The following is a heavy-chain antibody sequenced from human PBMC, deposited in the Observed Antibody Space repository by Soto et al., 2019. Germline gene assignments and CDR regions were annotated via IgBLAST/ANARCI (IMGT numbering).Heavy chain of an antibody. V-gene: IGHV4-4*02. CDR2: IYRTGST. D-gene: IGHD1-7*01. CDR3: ASRDPGTSVDY. J-gene: IGHJ4*02. CDR1: GGSFTSNNW. Sequence: XETLSLTCAVSGGSFTSNNWWTCVRQPPGQGLEWIGEIYRTGSTNYNPSLKSRVTISLDKSENQFSLKVTSLTAADTAVYYCASRDPGTSVDYWGQGTLVTVSS.